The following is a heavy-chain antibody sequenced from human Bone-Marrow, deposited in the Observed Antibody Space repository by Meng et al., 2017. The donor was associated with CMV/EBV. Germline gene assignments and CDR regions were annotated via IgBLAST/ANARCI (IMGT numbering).Heavy chain of an antibody. CDR3: ASIGGTMIPTRRGYYGMDV. J-gene: IGHJ6*02. Sequence: ALRLSCAASGFTFSSYWMHWVRQAPGKGLVWVSRINSDGSSTSYADSVKGRFTISRDNAKNTLYLQMNSLRAEDTAVYYCASIGGTMIPTRRGYYGMDVWGQGTTVTVSS. V-gene: IGHV3-74*01. CDR2: INSDGSST. D-gene: IGHD3-22*01. CDR1: GFTFSSYW.